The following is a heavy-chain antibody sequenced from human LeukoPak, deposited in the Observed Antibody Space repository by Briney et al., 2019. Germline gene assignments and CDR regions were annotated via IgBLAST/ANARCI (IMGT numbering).Heavy chain of an antibody. CDR3: ARDKRNSGSYYVRY. Sequence: PGGSLRLSCAASGFTFSEYYMSWIRQAPGKGLEWVSYISSSGCTIYYADSVKGRFTISRDNAKNSLYLQMNSLRAEDTAVYYCARDKRNSGSYYVRYWGQGTLVTVSS. V-gene: IGHV3-11*01. CDR1: GFTFSEYY. J-gene: IGHJ4*02. D-gene: IGHD1-26*01. CDR2: ISSSGCTI.